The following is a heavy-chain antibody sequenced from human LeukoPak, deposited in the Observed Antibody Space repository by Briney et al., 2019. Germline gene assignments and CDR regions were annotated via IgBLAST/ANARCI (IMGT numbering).Heavy chain of an antibody. V-gene: IGHV4-39*01. CDR1: GGSISSSSYY. J-gene: IGHJ4*02. CDR3: ARQPSYYYDSSGYYYFDY. CDR2: IYYSGST. D-gene: IGHD3-22*01. Sequence: SETLSLTCTVSGGSISSSSYYWGWIRQPPRKGLEWIGSIYYSGSTYYNPSLKSRVTISVDTSKNQFSLKLSSVTAADTAVYYCARQPSYYYDSSGYYYFDYWGQGTLVTVSS.